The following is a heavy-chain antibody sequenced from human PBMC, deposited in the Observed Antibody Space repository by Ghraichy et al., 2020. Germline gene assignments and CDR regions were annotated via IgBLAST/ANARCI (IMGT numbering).Heavy chain of an antibody. J-gene: IGHJ6*02. V-gene: IGHV4-59*01. CDR1: GGSINSYA. CDR2: LHHSGQS. CDR3: ASQKCLGNGMDV. D-gene: IGHD5/OR15-5a*01. Sequence: SETLSLSCNVSGGSINSYAWSWIRQPPGKGLEWIGYLHHSGQSFYNPSLKSRVTISLDTSTNQLSLRVTSVTAADTAVYFCASQKCLGNGMDVWGRGTTVTISS.